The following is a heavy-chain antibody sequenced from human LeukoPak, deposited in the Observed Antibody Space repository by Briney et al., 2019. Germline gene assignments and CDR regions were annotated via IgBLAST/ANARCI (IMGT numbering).Heavy chain of an antibody. J-gene: IGHJ4*02. CDR3: ARLSPAAGPWYFDY. Sequence: SETLSLTCTVSGGSICGSTFYWAWIRQPPGKGLEWIGNIHYTGTTYYNPSLKSRVTISVDTSKNQFSLKVNSVTAADTAVYHCARLSPAAGPWYFDYWGQGTLVTVSS. CDR1: GGSICGSTFY. V-gene: IGHV4-39*01. CDR2: IHYTGTT. D-gene: IGHD6-13*01.